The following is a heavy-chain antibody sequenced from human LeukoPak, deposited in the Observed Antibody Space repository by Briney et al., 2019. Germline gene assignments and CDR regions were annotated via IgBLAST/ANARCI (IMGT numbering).Heavy chain of an antibody. CDR1: GGSFSGYY. Sequence: SETLSLTCAVYGGSFSGYYWSWIRQPPGKGLEWIGEINHSGSTNYNPSLKSRVTISVDTSKNQFSLKLSSVTAADTAVYYCARGGIARLGAFDIWGQGTMVTVSS. V-gene: IGHV4-34*01. CDR3: ARGGIARLGAFDI. CDR2: INHSGST. D-gene: IGHD6-13*01. J-gene: IGHJ3*02.